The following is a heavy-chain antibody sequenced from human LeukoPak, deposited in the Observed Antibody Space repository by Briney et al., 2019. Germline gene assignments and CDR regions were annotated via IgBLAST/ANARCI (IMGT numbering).Heavy chain of an antibody. CDR3: AREDYGDYYRLFDY. CDR1: GGSFSGYY. J-gene: IGHJ4*02. V-gene: IGHV4-34*01. Sequence: SSETLSLTCAVYGGSFSGYYWSWIRQPPGKGLEWIGEINKSGSTNYNPSLKSRVTISVDTSKNQLSLKLSSVTAADTAVYYCAREDYGDYYRLFDYWGQGTLVIVSS. CDR2: INKSGST. D-gene: IGHD4-17*01.